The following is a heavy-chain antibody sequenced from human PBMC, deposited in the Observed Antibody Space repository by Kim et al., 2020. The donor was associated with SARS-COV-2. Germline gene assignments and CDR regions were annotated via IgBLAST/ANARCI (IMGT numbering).Heavy chain of an antibody. CDR3: ARYFTLHLAELRSDWFDP. Sequence: SETLSLTCTVSGGSISSSSYYWGWIRQPPGKGLEWIGSIYYSGSTYYNPSLKSRVTITVDTSKNQFSLKLSSVTAADTGVYYCARYFTLHLAELRSDWFDPWGQRTLVTLSS. V-gene: IGHV4-39*01. CDR2: IYYSGST. J-gene: IGHJ5*02. D-gene: IGHD1-7*01. CDR1: GGSISSSSYY.